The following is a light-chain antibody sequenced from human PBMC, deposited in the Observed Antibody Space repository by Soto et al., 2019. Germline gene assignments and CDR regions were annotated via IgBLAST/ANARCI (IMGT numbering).Light chain of an antibody. Sequence: QSVLTQPPSVSGAPAQRVTISCTGSSSNIGAGYDVHWYQQLPGTAPKLLIYGNSNRPSGVPDRFSGSKSGTSASLAITGLQAEDEADYYCQSYDNSLSGWVFGGGTKLTVL. CDR3: QSYDNSLSGWV. CDR1: SSNIGAGYD. CDR2: GNS. V-gene: IGLV1-40*01. J-gene: IGLJ3*02.